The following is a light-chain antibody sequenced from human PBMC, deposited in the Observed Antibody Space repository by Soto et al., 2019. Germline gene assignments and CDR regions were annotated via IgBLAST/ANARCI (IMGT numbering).Light chain of an antibody. CDR2: DVS. J-gene: IGLJ1*01. CDR1: SSDVGGYNY. Sequence: QSVLTQPASVSGSPGQSITISCTGTSSDVGGYNYVSWYQQHPGKAPKLMIYDVSNRPSGVSNRFSGSKSGNTASLTISGLQAEDEADYYCSSYTSSSTYASGTGTKFPVL. V-gene: IGLV2-14*01. CDR3: SSYTSSSTYA.